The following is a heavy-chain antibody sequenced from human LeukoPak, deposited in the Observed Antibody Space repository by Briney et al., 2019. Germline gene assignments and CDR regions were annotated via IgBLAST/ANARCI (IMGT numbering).Heavy chain of an antibody. CDR3: ARDAYYDYVWGSYRLYYFDY. J-gene: IGHJ4*02. V-gene: IGHV1-2*02. D-gene: IGHD3-16*02. Sequence: ASVKVSCKASGYTFTGHYMHWVRQAPGQGLEWMGWINPNSGGTNYAQKLQGRVTMTTDTSTSTAYMELRSLRSDDTAVYYCARDAYYDYVWGSYRLYYFDYWGQGTLVTVSS. CDR1: GYTFTGHY. CDR2: INPNSGGT.